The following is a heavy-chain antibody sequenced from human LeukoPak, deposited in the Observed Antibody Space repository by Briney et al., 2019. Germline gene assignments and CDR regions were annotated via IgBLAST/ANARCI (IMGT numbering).Heavy chain of an antibody. V-gene: IGHV3-11*06. CDR2: ISSSSSYI. J-gene: IGHJ6*03. D-gene: IGHD3-10*01. Sequence: PGGSLRLSCAASEFTFSDYYMSWIRQAPGKGLEWVSSISSSSSYIYYADSVKGRFTISRDNAKNSLYLQMNSLRAEDTAVYYCARGDYYGSGSYGDYMDVWGKGTTVTISS. CDR3: ARGDYYGSGSYGDYMDV. CDR1: EFTFSDYY.